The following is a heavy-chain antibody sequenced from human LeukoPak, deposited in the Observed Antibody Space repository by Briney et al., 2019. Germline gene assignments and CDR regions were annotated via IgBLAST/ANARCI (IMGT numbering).Heavy chain of an antibody. V-gene: IGHV6-1*01. D-gene: IGHD6-13*01. CDR2: TQYRSNWNS. Sequence: SQTLSLTCAISGDSVSSNSVSWNWVRQSPSRGLEWLGRTQYRSNWNSDYAVSVKGRITINADTSKNQFSLQLDSVTPEDTAVYYCARDGSWRLDLWGQGTLVTVSS. CDR3: ARDGSWRLDL. J-gene: IGHJ5*02. CDR1: GDSVSSNSVS.